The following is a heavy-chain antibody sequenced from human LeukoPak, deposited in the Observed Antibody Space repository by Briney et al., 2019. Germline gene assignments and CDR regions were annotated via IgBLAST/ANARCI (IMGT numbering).Heavy chain of an antibody. J-gene: IGHJ4*02. CDR2: ISSRSSYT. D-gene: IGHD6-25*01. Sequence: GGSLRLSCAASGFTFSDYYMSWIRQAPGKGLAWVSYISSRSSYTTYADSVKGRFTISRDNAKNSLYLQMNSLRAEDTAVYYCARDTPYSSGDYWGQGTLVTVSS. V-gene: IGHV3-11*05. CDR1: GFTFSDYY. CDR3: ARDTPYSSGDY.